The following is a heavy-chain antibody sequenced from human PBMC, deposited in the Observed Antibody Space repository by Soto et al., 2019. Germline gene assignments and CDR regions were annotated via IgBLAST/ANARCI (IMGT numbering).Heavy chain of an antibody. CDR2: ISAYNGNT. CDR1: GYTFTSYG. Sequence: ASVKVSCKASGYTFTSYGISWVRQAPGQGLEWMGWISAYNGNTNYAQKLQGRVTMTTDTSTSTAYMELRSLRSDDTAVYYCARQSAYIWGSHRPMGAFDIWGQGTMVTVSS. J-gene: IGHJ3*02. CDR3: ARQSAYIWGSHRPMGAFDI. D-gene: IGHD3-16*02. V-gene: IGHV1-18*01.